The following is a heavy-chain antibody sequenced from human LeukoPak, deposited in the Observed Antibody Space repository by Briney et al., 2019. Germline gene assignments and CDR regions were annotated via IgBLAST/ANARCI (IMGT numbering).Heavy chain of an antibody. Sequence: SETLSLTCAVSGGSISSGGYSWGWTRHPPGKGLGWIGYIYHSGSTYYNPSLKSRVTISVDTSKNQFSLNLSSVTAADTAVYFCARVVGGVGDAFDIWGQGTMVTVSS. CDR2: IYHSGST. J-gene: IGHJ3*02. V-gene: IGHV4-30-2*01. D-gene: IGHD1-26*01. CDR1: GGSISSGGYS. CDR3: ARVVGGVGDAFDI.